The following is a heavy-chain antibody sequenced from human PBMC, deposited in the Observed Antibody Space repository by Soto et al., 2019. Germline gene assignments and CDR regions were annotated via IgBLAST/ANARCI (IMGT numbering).Heavy chain of an antibody. D-gene: IGHD3-22*01. CDR2: INADGCDR. Sequence: EVQLVESGGGVVQPGGSLRLSCAASGFTFEDYALHWVRQSSGKGPEWVSLINADGCDRYYADSVKGRFTISRDNRKDSLYLQMNSLRPEDSAIYYCAKARFYFDSSPYDSWGQGTLVTVTS. V-gene: IGHV3-43*02. CDR3: AKARFYFDSSPYDS. CDR1: GFTFEDYA. J-gene: IGHJ4*02.